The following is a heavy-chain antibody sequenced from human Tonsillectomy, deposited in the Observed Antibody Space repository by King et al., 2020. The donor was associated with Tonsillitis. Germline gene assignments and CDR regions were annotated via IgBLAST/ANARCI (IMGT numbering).Heavy chain of an antibody. D-gene: IGHD5-24*01. CDR3: ARDLHYVGWLLIYCMDV. CDR2: ISYDGSNK. J-gene: IGHJ6*01. V-gene: IGHV3-33*05. CDR1: GFTFRNSG. Sequence: VQLVESGGGVVQPGRSLRLSCAASGFTFRNSGMHWVRQAPGKGLEWVTTISYDGSNKYYADSVKGRFTISRDNSKNTLYLQMTSLRAEDTAVYYCARDLHYVGWLLIYCMDVWGQGTTVIVSS.